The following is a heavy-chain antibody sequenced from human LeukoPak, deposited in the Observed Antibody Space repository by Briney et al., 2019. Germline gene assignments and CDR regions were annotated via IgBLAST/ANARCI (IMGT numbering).Heavy chain of an antibody. CDR3: AGGGPHYYDTSGYYGIDY. D-gene: IGHD3-22*01. V-gene: IGHV3-7*02. CDR2: IKQDGSEK. Sequence: GGSLRLSCAASGFTFSRYWMSWVRQAPGKGLEWVANIKQDGSEKYYVDSVKGRFTISRDNAQNSLYLQMNSLRAEDTAVYYCAGGGPHYYDTSGYYGIDYWGQGSLVTVSS. J-gene: IGHJ4*02. CDR1: GFTFSRYW.